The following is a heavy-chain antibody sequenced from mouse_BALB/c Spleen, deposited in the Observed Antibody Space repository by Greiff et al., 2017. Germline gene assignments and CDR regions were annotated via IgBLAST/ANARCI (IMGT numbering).Heavy chain of an antibody. D-gene: IGHD2-4*01. V-gene: IGHV2-9-2*01. CDR2: IWTGGGT. J-gene: IGHJ4*01. CDR3: VRDDYDSYAMDY. CDR1: GFSLTSYD. Sequence: QVQLQQSGPGLVAPSQSLSITCTVSGFSLTSYDISWIRQPPGKGLEWLGVIWTGGGTNYNSAFMSRLSISKDNSKSQVFLKMNSLQTDDTAIYYCVRDDYDSYAMDYWGQGTSVTVSS.